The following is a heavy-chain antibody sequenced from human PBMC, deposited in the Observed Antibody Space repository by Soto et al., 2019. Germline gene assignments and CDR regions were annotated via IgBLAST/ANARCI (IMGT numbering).Heavy chain of an antibody. V-gene: IGHV3-23*01. CDR2: ISGSGGST. CDR1: GLTVCSYA. D-gene: IGHD3-3*01. Sequence: GGSPRLSCAASGLTVCSYAMSWVRQAPGKGLEWVSAISGSGGSTYYADSVKGRFTISRDNSKNTLYLQMNSLRAEDTAVYYCAKAFSPAGVTIFGVVRTPDFFHGNYYGMDVWGQGTTVTVSS. J-gene: IGHJ6*02. CDR3: AKAFSPAGVTIFGVVRTPDFFHGNYYGMDV.